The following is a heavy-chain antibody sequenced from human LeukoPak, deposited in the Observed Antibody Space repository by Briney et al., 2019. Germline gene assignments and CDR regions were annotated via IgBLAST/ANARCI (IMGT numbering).Heavy chain of an antibody. D-gene: IGHD3-22*01. Sequence: SVKVSCKASGYTFTSYGISWVRQAPGQGLEWMGWISAYNGNTSYAQKLQGRVTMTTDTSTSTAYMELRSLRSDDTAVYYCARGVTMIVVGSLGSAAFDIWGQGTMVTVSS. CDR3: ARGVTMIVVGSLGSAAFDI. CDR2: ISAYNGNT. CDR1: GYTFTSYG. J-gene: IGHJ3*02. V-gene: IGHV1-18*01.